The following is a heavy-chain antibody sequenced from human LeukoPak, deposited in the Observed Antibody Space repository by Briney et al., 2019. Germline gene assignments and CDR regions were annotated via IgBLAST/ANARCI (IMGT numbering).Heavy chain of an antibody. V-gene: IGHV3-7*02. CDR3: ARTVEGEYYADAFDI. D-gene: IGHD3-16*01. J-gene: IGHJ3*02. Sequence: GGSLTLSCAASGFTFSSHWMTWVRQAPGKGLEFVANIKEDGSEKNFVDSVKGRFTISRDNAKNSLYLQMNSLRAEDTAVYYCARTVEGEYYADAFDIWGQGTMVTVSS. CDR1: GFTFSSHW. CDR2: IKEDGSEK.